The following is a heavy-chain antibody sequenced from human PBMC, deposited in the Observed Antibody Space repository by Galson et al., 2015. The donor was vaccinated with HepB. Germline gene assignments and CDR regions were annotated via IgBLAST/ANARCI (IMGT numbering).Heavy chain of an antibody. Sequence: LSLTCTVSGGSISSGGYYWSWIRQHPGKGLEWIGYIYYSGSTYYNPSLKSRVTISVDTSKNQFSLKLSSVTAADTAVYYCARDLIRSGYYYMDVWGKGTTVTVSS. CDR2: IYYSGST. CDR3: ARDLIRSGYYYMDV. CDR1: GGSISSGGYY. D-gene: IGHD3-16*01. J-gene: IGHJ6*03. V-gene: IGHV4-31*03.